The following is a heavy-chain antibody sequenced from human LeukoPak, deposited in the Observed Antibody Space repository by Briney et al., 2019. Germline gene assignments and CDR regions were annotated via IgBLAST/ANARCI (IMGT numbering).Heavy chain of an antibody. CDR2: INPDGSQK. J-gene: IGHJ4*02. D-gene: IGHD5-24*01. CDR1: GFTFSGNW. CDR3: TKLLGTATTYDS. V-gene: IGHV3-7*01. Sequence: PGGSLTLSCEASGFTFSGNWMSWVRQAPGKGLEWVASINPDGSQKLYVDSVKGRFTISRDNTKGSLYLQMNSLGAEDTAMYYCTKLLGTATTYDSWGQGTRVTVSS.